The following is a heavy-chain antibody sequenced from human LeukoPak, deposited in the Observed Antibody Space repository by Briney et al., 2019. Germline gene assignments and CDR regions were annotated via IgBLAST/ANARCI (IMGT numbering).Heavy chain of an antibody. J-gene: IGHJ6*02. Sequence: ASVKVSCKASGYTFTGYYMHWVRQAPGQGLEWMGWINPNSGGTNYAQKFQGRVTMTRDTSISTAYMELSRLRSDDTAVYHCARDSPVWSGSYYYYYGMDVWGQGTTVTVSS. CDR1: GYTFTGYY. CDR2: INPNSGGT. V-gene: IGHV1-2*02. D-gene: IGHD3-3*01. CDR3: ARDSPVWSGSYYYYYGMDV.